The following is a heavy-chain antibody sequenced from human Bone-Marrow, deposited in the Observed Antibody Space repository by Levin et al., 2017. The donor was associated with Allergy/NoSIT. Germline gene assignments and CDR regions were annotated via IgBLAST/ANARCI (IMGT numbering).Heavy chain of an antibody. J-gene: IGHJ4*02. CDR3: ARVPKYSYGPNFDY. CDR1: GFTFSSYW. D-gene: IGHD5-18*01. V-gene: IGHV3-74*01. CDR2: INSDGSST. Sequence: PGGSLRLSCAASGFTFSSYWMHWVRQAPGKGLVWVSRINSDGSSTSYADSVKGRFTISRDNAKNTLYLQMNSLRAEDTAVYYCARVPKYSYGPNFDYWGQGTLVTVSS.